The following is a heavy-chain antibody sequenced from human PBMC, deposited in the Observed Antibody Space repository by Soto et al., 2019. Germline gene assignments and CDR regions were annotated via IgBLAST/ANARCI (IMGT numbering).Heavy chain of an antibody. CDR3: VRGLAASGNTIDI. J-gene: IGHJ3*02. D-gene: IGHD6-13*01. CDR1: GYTFSGHW. Sequence: GGSLRLSCAASGYTFSGHWMHWVRQAPGKGLVWVSRINIDGSTTSYADSVKGRFTISRDNAENTLHLQMNSLRAEDTAVYYCVRGLAASGNTIDIWGQGTMVTVSS. V-gene: IGHV3-74*01. CDR2: INIDGSTT.